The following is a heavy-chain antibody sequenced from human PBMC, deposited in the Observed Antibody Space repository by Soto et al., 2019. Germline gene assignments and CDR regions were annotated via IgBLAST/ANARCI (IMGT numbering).Heavy chain of an antibody. J-gene: IGHJ4*02. Sequence: ASVKVSCKASGYTFTGYYMHWVRQAPGQGLEWMEWINPNSGGTNYAQKFQGRVTMTRDTSISTAYMELSRLRSDDTAVYYCASAHYDILTGSLTFDYWGQGTLVTVSS. CDR2: INPNSGGT. CDR1: GYTFTGYY. D-gene: IGHD3-9*01. CDR3: ASAHYDILTGSLTFDY. V-gene: IGHV1-2*02.